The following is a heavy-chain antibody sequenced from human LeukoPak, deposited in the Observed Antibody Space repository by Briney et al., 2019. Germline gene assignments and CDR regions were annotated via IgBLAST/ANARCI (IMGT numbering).Heavy chain of an antibody. J-gene: IGHJ4*02. CDR2: IYTSGST. D-gene: IGHD1-26*01. V-gene: IGHV4-61*02. Sequence: SETLSLTCTVSGGSISSGSYYWSWIRQPAGKGLEWIGRIYTSGSTNYSPSLKSRVTISVDTSKNQFSLKLSSGTAADTAVYYCARSSPVGATFYFDYWGQGTLVTVSS. CDR3: ARSSPVGATFYFDY. CDR1: GGSISSGSYY.